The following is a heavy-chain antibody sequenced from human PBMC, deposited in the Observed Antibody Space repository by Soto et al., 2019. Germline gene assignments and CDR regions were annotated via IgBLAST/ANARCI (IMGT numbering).Heavy chain of an antibody. V-gene: IGHV3-53*04. CDR1: GVTVSSNY. Sequence: PGGSLRLSCAASGVTVSSNYISWVRPAPGKGLEWVSVIYSGGSTYYADSVKGRFTISRHNSKNTLYLQMNSLRAEDTAVYYCATVFYGDYEPTEYFQHWGQGTLVTVSS. D-gene: IGHD4-17*01. CDR3: ATVFYGDYEPTEYFQH. J-gene: IGHJ1*01. CDR2: IYSGGST.